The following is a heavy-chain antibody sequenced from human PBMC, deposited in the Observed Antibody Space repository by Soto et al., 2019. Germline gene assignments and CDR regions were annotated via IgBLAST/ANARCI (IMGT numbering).Heavy chain of an antibody. V-gene: IGHV3-74*01. J-gene: IGHJ4*02. D-gene: IGHD4-17*01. CDR2: INGGGSST. Sequence: EVQLVETGGGLVQPGGSLRLSCAASGFTFSTYWMHWVRQVPGKGPVWIARINGGGSSTSYADSVRNRFTISRDNANNTLHLQMNNLRAEDTAVYFCARTMTTATMFPGYWGQGTVVTVSS. CDR3: ARTMTTATMFPGY. CDR1: GFTFSTYW.